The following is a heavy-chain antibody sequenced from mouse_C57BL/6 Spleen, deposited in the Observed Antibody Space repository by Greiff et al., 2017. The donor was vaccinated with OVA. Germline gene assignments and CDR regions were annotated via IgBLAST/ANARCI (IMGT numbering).Heavy chain of an antibody. D-gene: IGHD1-1*01. Sequence: QVQLQQPGAELVMPGASVKLSCKASGYTFTSYWMHWVKQRPGQGLEWIGEIDPSDSYTNYNQKFKGKSTLTVDKSSSTACMQLSSLTSEDSAVYYCHYYGSSGGTHYFDYWGQGTTLTVSS. J-gene: IGHJ2*01. CDR2: IDPSDSYT. V-gene: IGHV1-69*01. CDR1: GYTFTSYW. CDR3: HYYGSSGGTHYFDY.